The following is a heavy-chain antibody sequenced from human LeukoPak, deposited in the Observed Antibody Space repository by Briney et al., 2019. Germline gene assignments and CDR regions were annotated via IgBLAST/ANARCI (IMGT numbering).Heavy chain of an antibody. J-gene: IGHJ3*02. CDR2: IYDGGST. CDR1: GASIGSTTYY. Sequence: PSETLLLSCTVSGASIGSTTYYWDWFRQPPGKGLEWIGNIYDGGSTHYNPSLRSRPTMSVDTSKNHFSLRLNSVTAADTAIYYCATHRRPGSGSYESALEIWGKGTRVTVSS. D-gene: IGHD5-12*01. V-gene: IGHV4-39*01. CDR3: ATHRRPGSGSYESALEI.